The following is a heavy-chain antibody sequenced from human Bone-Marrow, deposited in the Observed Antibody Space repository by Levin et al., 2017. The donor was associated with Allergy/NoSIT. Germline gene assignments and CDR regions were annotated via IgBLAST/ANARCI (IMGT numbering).Heavy chain of an antibody. CDR3: AKLIVGATRDDY. Sequence: ASVKVSCAASGFTFSSYAMSWVRQAPGKGLEWVSAISGSGGSTYYADSVKGRFTISRDNSKNTLYLQMNSLRAEDTAVYYCAKLIVGATRDDYWGQGTLVTVSS. D-gene: IGHD1-26*01. V-gene: IGHV3-23*01. CDR2: ISGSGGST. CDR1: GFTFSSYA. J-gene: IGHJ4*02.